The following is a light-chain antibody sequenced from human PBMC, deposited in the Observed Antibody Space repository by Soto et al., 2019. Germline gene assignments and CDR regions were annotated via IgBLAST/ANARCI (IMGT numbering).Light chain of an antibody. V-gene: IGKV3-20*01. Sequence: ETVLTQSPGTLSLSPGERATLSCRASQSVRSSSVAWYQQKPGQPSRLLIYDASSRATGIPDRFSGSGSGTDFTLTISSLDPEDFAVYFCQQFDGSRTFGQGTKVEIK. CDR3: QQFDGSRT. J-gene: IGKJ1*01. CDR1: QSVRSSS. CDR2: DAS.